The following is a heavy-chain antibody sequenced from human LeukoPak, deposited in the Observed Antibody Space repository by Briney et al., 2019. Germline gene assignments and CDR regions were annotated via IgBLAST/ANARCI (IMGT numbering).Heavy chain of an antibody. Sequence: GGSLRLSCAASGFTFSSYEMNWVRQAPGKGLEWVSYISSSGSTIYYADSVKGRFTISRGNAKNSLYLQMNSLRAEDTAVYYCARDRGAQWLVPLDYWGQGTLVTVSS. J-gene: IGHJ4*02. CDR2: ISSSGSTI. CDR3: ARDRGAQWLVPLDY. V-gene: IGHV3-48*03. D-gene: IGHD6-19*01. CDR1: GFTFSSYE.